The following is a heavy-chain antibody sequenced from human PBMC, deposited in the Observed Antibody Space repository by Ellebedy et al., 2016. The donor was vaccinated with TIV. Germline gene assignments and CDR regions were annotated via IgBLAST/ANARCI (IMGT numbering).Heavy chain of an antibody. Sequence: AASVKVSCKASGFTFTSYYIHWVRPAPGQGIEWMGRVNPGGGRTKFAPNCQGRLTMTRETSPSEVYMEVRSLRSDDTAVYYCAREGASAGADYFDYWGQGTLVIVSS. J-gene: IGHJ4*02. D-gene: IGHD3-10*01. CDR1: GFTFTSYY. CDR2: VNPGGGRT. CDR3: AREGASAGADYFDY. V-gene: IGHV1-46*01.